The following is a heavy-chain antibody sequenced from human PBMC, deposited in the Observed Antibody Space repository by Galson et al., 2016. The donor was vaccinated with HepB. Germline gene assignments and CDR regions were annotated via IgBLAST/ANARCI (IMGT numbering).Heavy chain of an antibody. Sequence: QSGAEVKKPGEFLKISCKGSGYRVTSYWIGWVRQMPGKGLEWMGIIYPGDSDIRYSPSFQDQVSISADRSFTTAYLQWSSLKASDTAVYYCVRLSGYGGYENFDYWGQGTLVTVSS. CDR3: VRLSGYGGYENFDY. J-gene: IGHJ4*02. CDR2: IYPGDSDI. V-gene: IGHV5-51*01. CDR1: GYRVTSYW. D-gene: IGHD5-12*01.